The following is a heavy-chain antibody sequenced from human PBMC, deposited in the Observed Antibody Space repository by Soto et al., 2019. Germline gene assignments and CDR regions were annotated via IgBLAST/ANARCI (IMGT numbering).Heavy chain of an antibody. CDR1: GFTFGDYA. CDR2: IRSKAYGGTT. Sequence: GGSLRLSCTASGFTFGDYAMSWFRQAPGKGLEWVGFIRSKAYGGTTEYAASVKGRFTISRDDSKSIAYLQMNSLKTEDTAVYYCTREVVRFLEWLLSGDAFDIWGQGTMVTVSS. D-gene: IGHD3-3*01. J-gene: IGHJ3*02. V-gene: IGHV3-49*03. CDR3: TREVVRFLEWLLSGDAFDI.